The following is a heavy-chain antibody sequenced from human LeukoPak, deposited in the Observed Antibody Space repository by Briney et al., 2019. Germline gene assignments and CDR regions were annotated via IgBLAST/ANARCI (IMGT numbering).Heavy chain of an antibody. CDR3: ARETVVVPAARLLYYYYGMDV. CDR2: ISAYNGNT. Sequence: GASVKVSCKASGYTFTSYGISWVRQAPGQGPEWMGWISAYNGNTNYAQKLQGRVTMTTDTSTSTAYMELRSLRSDDTAVYYCARETVVVPAARLLYYYYGMDVWGKGTTVTVSS. J-gene: IGHJ6*04. CDR1: GYTFTSYG. V-gene: IGHV1-18*04. D-gene: IGHD2-2*01.